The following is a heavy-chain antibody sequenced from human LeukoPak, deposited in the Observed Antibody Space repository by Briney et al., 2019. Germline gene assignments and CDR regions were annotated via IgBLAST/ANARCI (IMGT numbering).Heavy chain of an antibody. V-gene: IGHV4-39*01. Sequence: PGGSLRLSCAASGFTFSSYWMHWVRQAPGKGLEWIGSIYYSGSTYYNPSLKSRVTISVDTSKNQFSLKLSSVTAADTAVYYCARLDMIVVVTFDYWGQGTLVTVSS. CDR1: GFTFSSYW. D-gene: IGHD3-22*01. CDR3: ARLDMIVVVTFDY. CDR2: IYYSGST. J-gene: IGHJ4*02.